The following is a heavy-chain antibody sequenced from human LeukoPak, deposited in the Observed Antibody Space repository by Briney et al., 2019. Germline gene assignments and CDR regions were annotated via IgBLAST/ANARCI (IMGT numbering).Heavy chain of an antibody. CDR3: ARDGGYSYGHHYYYYGMDV. D-gene: IGHD5-18*01. Sequence: SETLSLTCTVSGGSINSYYWSWIRQPPGKGLEWIGYIYYTGSTNYNPSLKSRVTISVDTSKNQFSLKLSSVTAADTAVYYCARDGGYSYGHHYYYYGMDVWGQGTTVTVSS. J-gene: IGHJ6*02. V-gene: IGHV4-59*01. CDR1: GGSINSYY. CDR2: IYYTGST.